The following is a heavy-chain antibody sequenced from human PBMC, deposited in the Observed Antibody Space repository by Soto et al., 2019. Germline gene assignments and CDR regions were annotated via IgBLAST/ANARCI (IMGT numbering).Heavy chain of an antibody. CDR3: AREVYSTAMAFDY. CDR2: INPNSGGT. Sequence: ASVKVSCKASGYTFTGYYVHWVRQAPGQGLEWMGWINPNSGGTNYAQKFQGRVTMTRDTSISTAYMELSRLRSDDTAVYYCAREVYSTAMAFDYWGQGTLVTVSS. CDR1: GYTFTGYY. D-gene: IGHD5-18*01. V-gene: IGHV1-2*02. J-gene: IGHJ4*02.